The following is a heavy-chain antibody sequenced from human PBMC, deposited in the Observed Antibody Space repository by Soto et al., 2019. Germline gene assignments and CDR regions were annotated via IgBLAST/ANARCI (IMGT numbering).Heavy chain of an antibody. CDR3: ARGGIVVVAATRSRFDP. V-gene: IGHV4-34*01. J-gene: IGHJ5*02. CDR1: GGSFSGYY. D-gene: IGHD2-15*01. Sequence: QVQLQQWGAGLLKPSETLSLTCAVYGGSFSGYYWSWIRQPPGKGLEWIGEINHSGSTNYNPSLKSRVTISVDTSKNQCSLKLSSVTAADTAVYYCARGGIVVVAATRSRFDPWGQGTLVTVSS. CDR2: INHSGST.